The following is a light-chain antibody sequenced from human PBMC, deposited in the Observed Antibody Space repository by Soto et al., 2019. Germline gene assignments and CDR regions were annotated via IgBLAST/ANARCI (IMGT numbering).Light chain of an antibody. Sequence: EIVLTQFPGALSLSPGDRVTLSCRASETASNTYLAWYQQKSGQAPKFLIYGASNRATGIPDRFSGSGSGTDFTLTISRLEPEDFAVYYCQQYGALPPTFGGGTKVEIK. CDR2: GAS. CDR1: ETASNTY. V-gene: IGKV3-20*01. CDR3: QQYGALPPT. J-gene: IGKJ4*01.